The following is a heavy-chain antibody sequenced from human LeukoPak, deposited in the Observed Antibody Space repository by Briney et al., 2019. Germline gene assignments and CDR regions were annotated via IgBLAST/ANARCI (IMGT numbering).Heavy chain of an antibody. CDR3: ARLPHCPGGKCRDGGVHIDY. J-gene: IGHJ4*02. CDR1: GYSISRGYY. D-gene: IGHD2-8*02. V-gene: IGHV4-38-2*02. Sequence: SETLPLTCSVSGYSISRGYYWGWIRQPPGQGLEWIGSIHHSGSAYYKSSLKSRVTISVDTSRNQFSMKLSSVTAADTAVYYCARLPHCPGGKCRDGGVHIDYWGQGTLVTVSS. CDR2: IHHSGSA.